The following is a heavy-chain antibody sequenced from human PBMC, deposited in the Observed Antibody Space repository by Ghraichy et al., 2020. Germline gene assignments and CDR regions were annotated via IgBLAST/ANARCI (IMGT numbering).Heavy chain of an antibody. CDR3: ARDRGNDYGDYGYYYYMDV. V-gene: IGHV1-69*13. J-gene: IGHJ6*03. CDR2: IIPIFRTT. D-gene: IGHD4-17*01. Sequence: SVKVSCKTSGGTFSSYAVSWLRQAPGQGLEWMGGIIPIFRTTSYAQKFQGRVTITADESTSTAYMELSSLRSEDTAVYYCARDRGNDYGDYGYYYYMDVGGKGTTVTGSS. CDR1: GGTFSSYA.